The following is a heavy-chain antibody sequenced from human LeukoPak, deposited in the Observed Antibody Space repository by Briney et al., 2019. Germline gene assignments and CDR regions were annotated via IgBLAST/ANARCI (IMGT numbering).Heavy chain of an antibody. J-gene: IGHJ4*02. D-gene: IGHD4-11*01. V-gene: IGHV3-30-3*01. CDR2: MSFDGSK. CDR3: ASSLNTVIISPYYFDY. CDR1: GFPFSRYA. Sequence: GGSLRLSCVGSGFPFSRYALHWIRQAPGKGLEWMAVMSFDGSKDYADSAKGRFTISRDNSRNTLYLQIDDLRPEDTAMFFCASSLNTVIISPYYFDYWGQGTLVTVSS.